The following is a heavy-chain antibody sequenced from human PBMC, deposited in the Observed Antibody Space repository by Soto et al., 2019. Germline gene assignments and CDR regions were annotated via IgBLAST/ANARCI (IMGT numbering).Heavy chain of an antibody. Sequence: GASVKVSCKASGYTFRNYGITWVRQAPGQGLEWMAWISPYNGNTNYAQDLQGRVTMTTDTSTSTAYMELRSLTSEDTAMYYCARDLVSGSDFWRAYNGGYFDYWGHVILVTVYS. V-gene: IGHV1-18*01. CDR1: GYTFRNYG. CDR2: ISPYNGNT. J-gene: IGHJ4*01. CDR3: ARDLVSGSDFWRAYNGGYFDY. D-gene: IGHD3-3*01.